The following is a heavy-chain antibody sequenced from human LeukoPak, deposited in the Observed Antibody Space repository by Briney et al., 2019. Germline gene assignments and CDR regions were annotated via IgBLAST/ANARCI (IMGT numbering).Heavy chain of an antibody. Sequence: GGSLRLSCAASGFTFSSYGMHWVRQAPGKGLEWVAVISYDGSNKYYADSVKGRFTISRDNSKNTLYLQMNSLRAEDTAVYYCAKDSGGSGWFDYWGQGTLVTVSS. J-gene: IGHJ4*02. CDR2: ISYDGSNK. D-gene: IGHD6-19*01. V-gene: IGHV3-30*18. CDR3: AKDSGGSGWFDY. CDR1: GFTFSSYG.